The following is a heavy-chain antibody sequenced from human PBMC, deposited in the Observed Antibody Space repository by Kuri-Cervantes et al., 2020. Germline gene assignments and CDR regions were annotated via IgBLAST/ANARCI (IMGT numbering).Heavy chain of an antibody. J-gene: IGHJ4*02. V-gene: IGHV4-39*01. D-gene: IGHD5-24*01. CDR3: ARGVDGYHKGVDY. Sequence: GSLRLSCTVSGGSISSGGYYWVWIRQPPGKGLEWIGSIYYSRSSYYNPSLKSRVTISVDTSKNQLSLKLTSVTAADTAVYYCARGVDGYHKGVDYWGQGTLVTVSS. CDR1: GGSISSGGYY. CDR2: IYYSRSS.